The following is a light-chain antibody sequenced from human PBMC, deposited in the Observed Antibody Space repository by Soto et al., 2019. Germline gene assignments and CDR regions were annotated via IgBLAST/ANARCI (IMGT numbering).Light chain of an antibody. Sequence: DIQMTQSPSSLSASVGARGTITFRSSENIARSLNWYQQRPGKAPELLISAASSLQSWVPSLFSVGGSGTDFTLTISRLQPEDFATYYCQQSYSNPRSFGQGTKVEL. CDR3: QQSYSNPRS. V-gene: IGKV1-39*01. CDR1: ENIARS. J-gene: IGKJ1*01. CDR2: AAS.